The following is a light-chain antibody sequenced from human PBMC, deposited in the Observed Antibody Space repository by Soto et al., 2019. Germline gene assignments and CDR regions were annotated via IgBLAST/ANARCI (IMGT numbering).Light chain of an antibody. CDR2: AAS. V-gene: IGKV1-39*01. CDR1: QSISSY. Sequence: DIQMTQSPSSLSASVGDRVTITCRASQSISSYLNWYQQKPGKAPKLLIYAASSLQSGVPSRFSGSGSGTDFTLTISSLQPEEFATYYCQQSLSFGQGTKVEIK. J-gene: IGKJ1*01. CDR3: QQSLS.